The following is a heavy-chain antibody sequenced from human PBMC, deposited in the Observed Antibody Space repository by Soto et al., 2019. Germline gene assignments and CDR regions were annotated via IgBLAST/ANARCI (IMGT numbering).Heavy chain of an antibody. Sequence: GGSLSLSYAASGINISSNYMSWIRPAPGKGLEWVSVIYTSGTAYYAASVKGRFTLSRDDSSNTLYLQMTSLRAEDTAVYYCARINSDWFSFDYWGRGTLVTVSS. CDR1: GINISSNY. CDR2: IYTSGTA. D-gene: IGHD3-9*01. V-gene: IGHV3-66*01. J-gene: IGHJ4*02. CDR3: ARINSDWFSFDY.